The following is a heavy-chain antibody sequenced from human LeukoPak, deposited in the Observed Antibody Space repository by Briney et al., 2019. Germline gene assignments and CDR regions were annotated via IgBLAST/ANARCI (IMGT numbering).Heavy chain of an antibody. J-gene: IGHJ4*02. Sequence: PGGPLRLSCAASGFTFSSYGMHWARQAPGKGLEWVAFIRYDGSNKYYADSVKGRFTISRDNSKNTLYLQMNSLRAEDTAVYYCAKGAVAGTEVDYWGQGTLVTVSS. CDR2: IRYDGSNK. CDR3: AKGAVAGTEVDY. V-gene: IGHV3-30*02. CDR1: GFTFSSYG. D-gene: IGHD6-19*01.